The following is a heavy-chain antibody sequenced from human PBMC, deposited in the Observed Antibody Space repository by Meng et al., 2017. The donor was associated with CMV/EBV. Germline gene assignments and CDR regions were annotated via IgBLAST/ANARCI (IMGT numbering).Heavy chain of an antibody. V-gene: IGHV4-34*01. CDR1: GGSFGGYY. CDR2: INHSGST. Sequence: QVQLPQWGAGLLKPSATLSLTCAVYGGSFGGYYWSWIRQPPGKGLEWIGEINHSGSTNYNPSLKSRVTISVDTSKNQFSLKLSSVTAADTAVYYCASSLTYPDYWGQGTLVTVSS. D-gene: IGHD2-15*01. J-gene: IGHJ4*02. CDR3: ASSLTYPDY.